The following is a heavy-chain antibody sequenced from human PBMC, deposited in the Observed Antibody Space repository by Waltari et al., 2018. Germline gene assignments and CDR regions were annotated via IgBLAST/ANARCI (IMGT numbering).Heavy chain of an antibody. V-gene: IGHV4-34*01. CDR1: GGSFSGYY. CDR2: INHSGST. D-gene: IGHD5-12*01. J-gene: IGHJ4*02. CDR3: ARVGEGIVATSY. Sequence: QVQLQQWGAGLLKPSETLSLTCAVYGGSFSGYYWSWIRQPPGKGLEWIGEINHSGSTNYNPSLKSRVTISVDTSKNQFSLKLSSVTAADTAVYYCARVGEGIVATSYWGQGTLVTVSS.